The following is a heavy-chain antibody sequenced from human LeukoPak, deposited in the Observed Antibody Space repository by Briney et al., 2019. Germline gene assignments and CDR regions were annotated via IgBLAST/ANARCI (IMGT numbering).Heavy chain of an antibody. CDR3: ARGSDYGDYVVDY. CDR1: GFTFSSYA. V-gene: IGHV3-64*01. D-gene: IGHD4-17*01. Sequence: GGSLRLSCAASGFTFSSYAMHWVRQAPGKGLEYVSAISSNGGSTYYANSVKGRFTTSRDNSKNTLYLQMGSLRAEDMAVYYCARGSDYGDYVVDYWGQGTLVTVSS. J-gene: IGHJ4*02. CDR2: ISSNGGST.